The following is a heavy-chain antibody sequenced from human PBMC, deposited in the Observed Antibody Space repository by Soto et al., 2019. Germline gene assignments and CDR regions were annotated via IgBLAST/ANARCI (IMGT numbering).Heavy chain of an antibody. Sequence: SDTLSLTCIVSGGSISSYLWSWIRQPPGKGLDWIGYVYYSGSTSYNPSLKSRVTISVDTSKNQLSLRLSSVTAADTAVYYCERGRQKLSTNPGFDPWGQGTLVNVSS. CDR3: ERGRQKLSTNPGFDP. CDR2: VYYSGST. CDR1: GGSISSYL. V-gene: IGHV4-59*01. J-gene: IGHJ5*02. D-gene: IGHD6-13*01.